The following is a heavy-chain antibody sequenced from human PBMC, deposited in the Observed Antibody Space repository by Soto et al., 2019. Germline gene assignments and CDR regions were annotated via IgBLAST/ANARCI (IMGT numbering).Heavy chain of an antibody. J-gene: IGHJ6*02. CDR2: IIPISDTT. CDR3: ARAQGSSTSLEIYSYCYYGMEV. Sequence: QVQLVQSGDEVKKPGSSVKVSCKASVCTFSSYAISWVRQAPGQGLEWMGGIIPISDTTNYAQKFQGRVTITADESTSTAYMELSSLRSEDTAVYYCARAQGSSTSLEIYSYCYYGMEVWGPGTSVTVSS. D-gene: IGHD2-2*01. CDR1: VCTFSSYA. V-gene: IGHV1-69*01.